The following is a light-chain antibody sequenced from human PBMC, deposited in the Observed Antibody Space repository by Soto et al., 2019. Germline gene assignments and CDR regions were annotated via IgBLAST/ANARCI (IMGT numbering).Light chain of an antibody. CDR1: QAISSY. CDR3: QQSYSTPLT. Sequence: DIQMTQSPPSLSASVGDGVTMTCRASQAISSYVNWYQLKPGKAPKLLIFAASNLHSGVPSRFSGSVSGTEFTLTISSLQPDDFATYCCQQSYSTPLTFGQGTKVEV. V-gene: IGKV1-39*01. CDR2: AAS. J-gene: IGKJ1*01.